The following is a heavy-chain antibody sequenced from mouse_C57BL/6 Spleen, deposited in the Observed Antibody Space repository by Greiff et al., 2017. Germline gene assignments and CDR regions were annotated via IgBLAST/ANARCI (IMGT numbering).Heavy chain of an antibody. V-gene: IGHV5-16*01. CDR1: GFTFSDYY. D-gene: IGHD2-4*01. CDR3: ARGPYDNDEGAYYFDG. CDR2: INYDGSST. J-gene: IGHJ2*01. Sequence: EVQLVESEGGLVQPGSSMKLSCTASGFTFSDYYMAWVRQVPEKGLEWVANINYDGSSTYYLDSLKSRFIISRDNAKNILYLQMSSLKSEDTATYYCARGPYDNDEGAYYFDGWGKGTTLTVSS.